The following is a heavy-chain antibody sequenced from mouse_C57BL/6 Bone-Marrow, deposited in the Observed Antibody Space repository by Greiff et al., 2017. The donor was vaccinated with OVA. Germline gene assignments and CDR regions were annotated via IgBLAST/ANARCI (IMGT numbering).Heavy chain of an antibody. V-gene: IGHV1-7*01. J-gene: IGHJ2*01. CDR2: INPSTGYT. CDR3: ARNWDYFDY. Sequence: QVQLKQPGAELAKPGASVKMSCKASGYTFTSYWMHWVKQRPGQGLEWIGYINPSTGYTEYNQKFKDKATLTADKSSSTAYMQLSSLTSEDSAVYYCARNWDYFDYWGQGTTLTVSS. CDR1: GYTFTSYW. D-gene: IGHD4-1*01.